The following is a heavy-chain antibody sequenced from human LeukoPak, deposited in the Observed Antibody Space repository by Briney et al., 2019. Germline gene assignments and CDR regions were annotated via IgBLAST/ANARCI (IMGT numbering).Heavy chain of an antibody. V-gene: IGHV4-39*01. Sequence: SETLSLTCTVSGGSISSSSYYWGWIRQPPGKGLEWIGSIYYSGSTYYNPSLKSRVTISVDTSKNQFSLKLTSVTAADTAVYYCARASYSYDISGWVPFDYWGQGTLVTVSS. J-gene: IGHJ4*02. CDR2: IYYSGST. CDR1: GGSISSSSYY. D-gene: IGHD3-22*01. CDR3: ARASYSYDISGWVPFDY.